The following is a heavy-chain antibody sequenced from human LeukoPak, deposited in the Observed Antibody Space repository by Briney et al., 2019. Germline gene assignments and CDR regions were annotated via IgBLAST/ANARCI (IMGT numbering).Heavy chain of an antibody. CDR1: GDSISSGYY. Sequence: SETLSLTCTVSGDSISSGYYWGWIRPPPGKGLEWIGSIYHSGSTYYNPSLKSRVTISVDTSKNQFSLRLNSVTAADTAVYYCARDRLWGITYNWFDPWGQGTLVTVSS. J-gene: IGHJ5*02. D-gene: IGHD3-10*01. CDR2: IYHSGST. CDR3: ARDRLWGITYNWFDP. V-gene: IGHV4-38-2*02.